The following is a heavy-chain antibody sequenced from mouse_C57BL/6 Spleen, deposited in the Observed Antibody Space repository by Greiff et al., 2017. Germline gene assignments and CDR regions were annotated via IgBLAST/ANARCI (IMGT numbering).Heavy chain of an antibody. Sequence: VQLQQSGAELVRPGASVTLSCTASGFNIKDYYMHWVKQRPEQGLEWIGRIDPEDGDTEYAPKFQGKATMTADTSSNTAYLQLRILTSEDTADYYGTQSDSNLPGYCFDYWGQGTTLTVSS. V-gene: IGHV14-1*01. CDR2: IDPEDGDT. CDR3: TQSDSNLPGYCFDY. D-gene: IGHD2-5*01. CDR1: GFNIKDYY. J-gene: IGHJ2*01.